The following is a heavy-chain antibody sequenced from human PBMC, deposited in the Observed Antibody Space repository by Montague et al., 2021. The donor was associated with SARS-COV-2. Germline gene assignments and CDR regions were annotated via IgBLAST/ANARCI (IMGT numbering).Heavy chain of an antibody. J-gene: IGHJ4*02. CDR2: INWDDDK. Sequence: PALVKPTQTLTLTCTFSGFSLSTSGVGVGWIRQPPGKALEWLAPINWDDDKRYSPSLKSRLTITKDTSKNQVVLTMTNMDPVDTATYYCAHIGTYYVILTGYYNNVFSFDYWGQGTLVTVSS. CDR1: GFSLSTSGVG. V-gene: IGHV2-5*02. D-gene: IGHD3-9*01. CDR3: AHIGTYYVILTGYYNNVFSFDY.